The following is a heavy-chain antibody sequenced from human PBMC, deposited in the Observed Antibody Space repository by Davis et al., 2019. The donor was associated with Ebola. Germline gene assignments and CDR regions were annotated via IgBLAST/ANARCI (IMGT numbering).Heavy chain of an antibody. CDR1: GYTFTSYY. D-gene: IGHD2-2*01. CDR3: ARDPSIVVVPAAIYYYYGMDV. J-gene: IGHJ6*02. CDR2: INPSGGST. Sequence: AASVKVSCKASGYTFTSYYMHWVRQAPGQGLEWMGIINPSGGSTSYAQKFQGRVTITRDTSASTAYMELSSLRSEDTAVYYCARDPSIVVVPAAIYYYYGMDVWGQGTTVTVSS. V-gene: IGHV1-46*01.